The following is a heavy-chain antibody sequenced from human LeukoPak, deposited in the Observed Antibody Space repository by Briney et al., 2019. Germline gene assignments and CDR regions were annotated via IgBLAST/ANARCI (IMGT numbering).Heavy chain of an antibody. Sequence: PGGSLRLSCAASGFTFSSYAMSRVRQAPGKGLEWVSLISGSGDGTQSADSVTGRFTISRDNSKNTLYLQMDSLRADDTAIHYCAKDDRYSSGWYPYWGQGALVTVSS. CDR1: GFTFSSYA. D-gene: IGHD6-19*01. CDR2: ISGSGDGT. V-gene: IGHV3-23*01. CDR3: AKDDRYSSGWYPY. J-gene: IGHJ4*02.